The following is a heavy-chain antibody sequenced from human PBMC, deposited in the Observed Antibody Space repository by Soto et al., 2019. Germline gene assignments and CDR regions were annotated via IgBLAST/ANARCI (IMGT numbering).Heavy chain of an antibody. Sequence: EVQLLESGGGLAQPGGSLRLSCAASGFTFSSYAMDWVRQAPGMGLEWVSGISGSGGSTYYADSVKGRFTISRDNSKNTLYLQMNSLRAEDTAVYYCARDQQWLVRFYFDFWGQGTLVTVSS. J-gene: IGHJ4*02. D-gene: IGHD6-19*01. CDR1: GFTFSSYA. CDR2: ISGSGGST. V-gene: IGHV3-23*01. CDR3: ARDQQWLVRFYFDF.